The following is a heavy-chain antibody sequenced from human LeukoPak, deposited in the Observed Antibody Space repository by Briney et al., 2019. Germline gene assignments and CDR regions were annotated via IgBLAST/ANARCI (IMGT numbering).Heavy chain of an antibody. CDR1: GFTVSSNY. Sequence: PGGSLRLSCAASGFTVSSNYMSWVRQAPGKGLEWVSVIYSGGSTYYADSVKGRFTISRDNSKNTLYLQMNSLRAEDTAVYYCARDVSSSSWYEYWGQGTLVTVSS. CDR3: ARDVSSSSWYEY. J-gene: IGHJ4*02. V-gene: IGHV3-66*01. CDR2: IYSGGST. D-gene: IGHD6-13*01.